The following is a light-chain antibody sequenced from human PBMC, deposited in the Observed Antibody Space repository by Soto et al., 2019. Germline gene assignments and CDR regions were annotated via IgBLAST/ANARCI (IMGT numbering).Light chain of an antibody. CDR2: GAS. CDR1: QSVSSN. CDR3: QQYNNWPPYT. V-gene: IGKV3-15*01. Sequence: EIVMTQSPATLSLSPGEIATLSCRASQSVSSNLAWYQQKPGQAPRLLIYGASTRATGIPARFSGSGSGTEFTLTISSLQSEDFAVYYCQQYNNWPPYTFGQGTKLEIK. J-gene: IGKJ2*01.